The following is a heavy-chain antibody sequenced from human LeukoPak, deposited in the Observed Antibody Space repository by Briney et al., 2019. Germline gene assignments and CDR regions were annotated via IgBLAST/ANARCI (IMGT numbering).Heavy chain of an antibody. D-gene: IGHD3-10*01. V-gene: IGHV3-23*01. J-gene: IGHJ4*02. Sequence: GGSLRLSCAASGFTFSSYAMGWVRQAPGKGLEWVSAISGSGGSTYYAGSVKGRFTISRDNSKNTLYLQMNSLRAEDTAVYYCAKDMGQYYCGSGSEHLDYWGQGTLVTVSS. CDR2: ISGSGGST. CDR1: GFTFSSYA. CDR3: AKDMGQYYCGSGSEHLDY.